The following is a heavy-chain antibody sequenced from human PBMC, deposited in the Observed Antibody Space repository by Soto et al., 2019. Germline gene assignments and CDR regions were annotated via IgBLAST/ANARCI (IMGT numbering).Heavy chain of an antibody. CDR3: ARGIAVAGALVKYGMDV. CDR2: IYYSGST. J-gene: IGHJ6*02. CDR1: GGSISRYY. Sequence: SETLSLTCTVSGGSISRYYWSWIRQPPGKGPEWIGYIYYSGSTNYNPSLKSRVTISVDTSKNQFSLKLSSVTAADTAVYYCARGIAVAGALVKYGMDVWGQGTLVTVSS. V-gene: IGHV4-59*01. D-gene: IGHD6-19*01.